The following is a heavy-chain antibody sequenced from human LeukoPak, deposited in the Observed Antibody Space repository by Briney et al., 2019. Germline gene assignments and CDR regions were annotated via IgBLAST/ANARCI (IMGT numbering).Heavy chain of an antibody. Sequence: SVKVSCKASGGTFSSYAISWVRQAPGQGLEWMGGIIPIFGTADYAQKFQGRVTITADKSTSTAYMELSSLRSEDTAVYYCARAILTGYPYYYYYYMDVWGKGTTVTVSS. CDR3: ARAILTGYPYYYYYYMDV. D-gene: IGHD3-9*01. V-gene: IGHV1-69*06. J-gene: IGHJ6*03. CDR2: IIPIFGTA. CDR1: GGTFSSYA.